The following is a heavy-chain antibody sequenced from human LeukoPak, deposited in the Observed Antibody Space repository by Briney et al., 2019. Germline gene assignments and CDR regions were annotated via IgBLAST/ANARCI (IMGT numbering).Heavy chain of an antibody. CDR3: ARRGTIDSGRPWN. Sequence: SETLSLTCTVSGGPINISDYHWRWIRQPPGKGLEWSGCMHYSGNTYYNPSLMSRGTISVDTSENQFSLKVRSVTAADTAVYYCARRGTIDSGRPWNWGQGTLVTVSS. D-gene: IGHD1-26*01. V-gene: IGHV4-39*01. CDR2: MHYSGNT. J-gene: IGHJ4*02. CDR1: GGPINISDYH.